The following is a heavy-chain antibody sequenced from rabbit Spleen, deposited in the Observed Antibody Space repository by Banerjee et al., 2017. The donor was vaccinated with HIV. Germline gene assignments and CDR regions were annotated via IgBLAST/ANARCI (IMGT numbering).Heavy chain of an antibody. V-gene: IGHV1S45*01. Sequence: QEQLVESGGGLVQPEGSLTLTCKASGFDFSSSYYMCWVRQAPGKGLEWIGCIYGGDGSSTAYANWAKGRFTISKTSSTTVPLQMTSLTAADTATYFCARARDTYDDVGDYARLDLWGQGTLVTVS. CDR1: GFDFSSSYY. J-gene: IGHJ3*01. D-gene: IGHD2-1*01. CDR2: IYGGDGSST. CDR3: ARARDTYDDVGDYARLDL.